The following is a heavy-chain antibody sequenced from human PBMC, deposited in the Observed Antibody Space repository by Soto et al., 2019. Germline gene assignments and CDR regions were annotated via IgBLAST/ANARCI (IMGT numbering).Heavy chain of an antibody. CDR3: ARELYSGSSSGFDP. V-gene: IGHV1-46*01. CDR1: GYTFTSYY. D-gene: IGHD1-26*01. CDR2: INPSGGST. J-gene: IGHJ5*02. Sequence: QVQLVQSGAEVKKPGASVKVSCKASGYTFTSYYMHWVRQAPGQGLEWMGIINPSGGSTSYAQKFQGRVTMTRDTSTXXVYMELSXXXSEDTAVYYCARELYSGSSSGFDPWGQGTLVTVSS.